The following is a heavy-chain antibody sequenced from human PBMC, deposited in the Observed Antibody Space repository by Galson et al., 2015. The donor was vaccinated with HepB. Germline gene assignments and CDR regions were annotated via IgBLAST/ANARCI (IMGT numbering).Heavy chain of an antibody. V-gene: IGHV1-69*13. J-gene: IGHJ6*03. Sequence: SVKVSCKASGGTFSSYAISWVRQAPGQGLEWMGGIIPIFGTANYAQKFQGRVTITADESTSTAYMELSSLRSEDTAVYYCARDRGISIVGATTGDYYYSMDVWGKGTTVTVSS. CDR2: IIPIFGTA. D-gene: IGHD1-26*01. CDR1: GGTFSSYA. CDR3: ARDRGISIVGATTGDYYYSMDV.